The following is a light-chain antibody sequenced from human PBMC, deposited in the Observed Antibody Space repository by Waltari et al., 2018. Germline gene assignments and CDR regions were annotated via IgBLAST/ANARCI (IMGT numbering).Light chain of an antibody. CDR1: QSVGRN. CDR2: GAS. J-gene: IGKJ2*01. CDR3: QQYNDWPLYT. V-gene: IGKV3-15*01. Sequence: IGLTQSPPTPSVSPGERATLSCRASQSVGRNLAWYQQKPGQAPRLLIYGASTWVTGLPARFSGSGSETEFTLTISSVQSEDFAVYYCQQYNDWPLYTFGQGTKLEIK.